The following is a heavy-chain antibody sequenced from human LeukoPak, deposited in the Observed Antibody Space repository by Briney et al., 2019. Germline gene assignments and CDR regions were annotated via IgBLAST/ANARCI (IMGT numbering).Heavy chain of an antibody. D-gene: IGHD3-9*01. CDR1: GFTFSSYA. CDR2: ISGSGGST. Sequence: GGSLRLSCAASGFTFSSYAMSWVRQAPGKGLEWVSAISGSGGSTYYAYSVKGRFTISRDNSKNTLYLQMNSLRAEDTAVYYCAKARYFDWSIDYWGQGTLVTVSS. J-gene: IGHJ4*02. V-gene: IGHV3-23*01. CDR3: AKARYFDWSIDY.